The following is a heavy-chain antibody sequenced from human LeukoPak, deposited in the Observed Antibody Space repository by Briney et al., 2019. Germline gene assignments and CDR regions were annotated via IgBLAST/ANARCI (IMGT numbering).Heavy chain of an antibody. CDR1: GGSFSGYY. V-gene: IGHV4-34*01. J-gene: IGHJ5*02. CDR2: INHSGST. Sequence: SETLSLTCAVYGGSFSGYYWSWIRQPPGKGLEWIGEINHSGSTNYNPSLKSRVTISVDTSKNQFSLKLSSVTAADTAVYYCATAVTTESGDNWFDPWGQGTLVTVSS. CDR3: ATAVTTESGDNWFDP. D-gene: IGHD4-17*01.